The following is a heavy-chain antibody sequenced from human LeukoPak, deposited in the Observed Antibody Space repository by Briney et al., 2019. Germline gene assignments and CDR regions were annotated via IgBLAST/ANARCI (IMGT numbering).Heavy chain of an antibody. V-gene: IGHV1-2*02. J-gene: IGHJ4*02. CDR2: INPNSGGT. Sequence: AASVKVSCKASGYTFTGYYMHWVRQAPGQGLEWMGWINPNSGGTNYAQKFQGRVTMTRDTSISTAYMELSRLRSDDTAVYYCAVYCYDSSGYDYWGQGTLVTVSS. CDR3: AVYCYDSSGYDY. CDR1: GYTFTGYY. D-gene: IGHD3-22*01.